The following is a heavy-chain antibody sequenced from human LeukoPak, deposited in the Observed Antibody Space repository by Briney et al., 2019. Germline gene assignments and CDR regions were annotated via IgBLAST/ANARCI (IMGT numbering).Heavy chain of an antibody. CDR3: ARDQSLLYFDY. CDR1: GFTFSSYG. Sequence: GGSLRLSCAASGFTFSSYGMHWVRQAPGKGLEWVALTWYDGSNKSYGDSVKGRFTISRDNSRNTLYLQMSSLRAEDTAVYYCARDQSLLYFDYWGQGTLVTVSS. CDR2: TWYDGSNK. V-gene: IGHV3-33*01. D-gene: IGHD2-15*01. J-gene: IGHJ4*02.